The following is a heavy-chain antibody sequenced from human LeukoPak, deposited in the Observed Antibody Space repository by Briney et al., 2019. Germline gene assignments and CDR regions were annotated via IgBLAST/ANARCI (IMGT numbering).Heavy chain of an antibody. V-gene: IGHV1-2*02. CDR3: ARALYCSSTSCFKGGDWFDP. J-gene: IGHJ5*02. CDR1: GYTFTGYY. Sequence: ASVKVSCKASGYTFTGYYMHWVRQAPGQGLEWMGWINPNSGGTNYAQKFQGRVTMTRDTSISTAYMELSRLRSDDTAVYYCARALYCSSTSCFKGGDWFDPWGQGTLVTVSS. CDR2: INPNSGGT. D-gene: IGHD2-2*01.